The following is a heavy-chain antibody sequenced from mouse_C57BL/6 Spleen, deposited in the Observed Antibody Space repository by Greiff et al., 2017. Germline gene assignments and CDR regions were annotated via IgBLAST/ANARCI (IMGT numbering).Heavy chain of an antibody. CDR3: ARGAAFTTVVERAMDY. CDR2: IHPNSGST. J-gene: IGHJ4*01. CDR1: GYTFTSYW. V-gene: IGHV1-64*01. Sequence: QVQLQQSGAELVKPGASVKLSCKASGYTFTSYWMHWVKQRPGQGLEWIGMIHPNSGSTNYNEKFKSKATLTVDKSSSTAYMQLSSLTSEDSAVYYCARGAAFTTVVERAMDYWGQGTSVTVSS. D-gene: IGHD1-1*01.